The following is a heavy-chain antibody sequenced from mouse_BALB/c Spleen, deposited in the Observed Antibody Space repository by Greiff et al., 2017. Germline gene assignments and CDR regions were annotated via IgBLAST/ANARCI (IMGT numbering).Heavy chain of an antibody. J-gene: IGHJ2*01. V-gene: IGHV5-6-5*01. CDR3: ARGATAYFDY. CDR1: GFTFSSYA. D-gene: IGHD1-2*01. CDR2: ISSGGST. Sequence: EVKLMESGGGLVKPGGSLKLSCAASGFTFSSYAMSWVRQTPEKRLEWVASISSGGSTYYPDSVKGRFTISRDNARNVLYLQMSSLRSEDTAMYYCARGATAYFDYWGQGTTLTVSS.